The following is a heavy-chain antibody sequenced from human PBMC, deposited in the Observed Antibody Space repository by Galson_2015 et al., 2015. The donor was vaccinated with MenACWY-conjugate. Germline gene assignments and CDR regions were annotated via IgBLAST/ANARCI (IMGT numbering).Heavy chain of an antibody. V-gene: IGHV3-33*01. CDR3: ARVGGLCNATTCYEPWGGMDV. Sequence: SLRLSCAASGFPFNTYGMHWLRQAPGKGLQWVAVIWYDGSNQYYADSVKGRFTISRDNFKSTLYLQMERLRGEDTAVYYCARVGGLCNATTCYEPWGGMDVRGQGTTVLVSS. CDR1: GFPFNTYG. D-gene: IGHD2-2*01. J-gene: IGHJ6*02. CDR2: IWYDGSNQ.